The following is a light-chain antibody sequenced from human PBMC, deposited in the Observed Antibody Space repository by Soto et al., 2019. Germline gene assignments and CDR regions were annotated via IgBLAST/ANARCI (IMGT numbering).Light chain of an antibody. J-gene: IGKJ5*01. Sequence: DIQMTQSPSTLSASVGDSVSINCRASQSISAWLAWYQQKTGKAPKILVYDASTLQSGVASRFRGSGSGTDFTLTISSLQPEDFETYYCLQDYNYPRTFGQGTRLEIK. CDR1: QSISAW. CDR2: DAS. CDR3: LQDYNYPRT. V-gene: IGKV1-5*01.